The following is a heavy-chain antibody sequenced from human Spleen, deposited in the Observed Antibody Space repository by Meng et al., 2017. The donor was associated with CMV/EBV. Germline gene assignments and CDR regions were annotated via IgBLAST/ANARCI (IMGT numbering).Heavy chain of an antibody. J-gene: IGHJ6*02. CDR2: TTGGSDYI. V-gene: IGHV3-21*06. Sequence: GESLKISCAASGFSFSSHSMNWVRQVPGKGLEWVASTTGGSDYIYYAASVKGRFTISRDNAKNSLYLRMSGLRVEDTAVYYCARDQEGTRIPSPIHYGLDVWGQGTTVTVSS. D-gene: IGHD5-18*01. CDR1: GFSFSSHS. CDR3: ARDQEGTRIPSPIHYGLDV.